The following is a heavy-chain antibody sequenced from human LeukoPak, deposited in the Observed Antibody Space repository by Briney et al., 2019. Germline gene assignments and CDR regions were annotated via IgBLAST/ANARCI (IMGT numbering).Heavy chain of an antibody. V-gene: IGHV4-4*07. D-gene: IGHD6-13*01. CDR2: IHTSGSS. CDR3: ARGYSSIRGWFDP. CDR1: GGSISSYY. Sequence: SETLPLTCTVSGGSISSYYWIWIRQAAGKRLEWLGRIHTSGSSNYNPSLQSRVTISLDTSKSQLSLRLSSVTAADTAVFYCARGYSSIRGWFDPWGQGTPVTVSS. J-gene: IGHJ5*02.